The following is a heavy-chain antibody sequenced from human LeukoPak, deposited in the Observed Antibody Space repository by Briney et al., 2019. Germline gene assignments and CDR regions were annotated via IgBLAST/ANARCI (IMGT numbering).Heavy chain of an antibody. Sequence: GASLKVSCKASGYTFTGYYMHWVRQAPEQGLEWMGWINPNSGGTNYAQTFQGRVTMTRDTSISTAYMELSRLRSDDTAAYYCARDTAMVTYWFDPWGQGTLVTVSS. CDR1: GYTFTGYY. J-gene: IGHJ5*02. CDR2: INPNSGGT. D-gene: IGHD5-18*01. CDR3: ARDTAMVTYWFDP. V-gene: IGHV1-2*02.